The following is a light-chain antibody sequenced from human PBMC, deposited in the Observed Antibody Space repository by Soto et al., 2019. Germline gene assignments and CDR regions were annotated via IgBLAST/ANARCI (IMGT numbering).Light chain of an antibody. Sequence: VVMTQSPATLSVSPGERATMPXRASQSISPTLAWYQQKSAHPPXLXXYXASTRATGVQARFSGSGSWTEFTLTVSSLQSEDLAVYYCQQYNNWPLSFGGGTKVDI. J-gene: IGKJ4*01. CDR3: QQYNNWPLS. CDR2: XAS. V-gene: IGKV3D-15*01. CDR1: QSISPT.